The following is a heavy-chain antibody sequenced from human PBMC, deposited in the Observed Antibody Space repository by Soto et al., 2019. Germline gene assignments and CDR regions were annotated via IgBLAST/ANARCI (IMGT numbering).Heavy chain of an antibody. CDR2: LNPHNGKT. V-gene: IGHV1-8*01. J-gene: IGHJ4*02. CDR1: GYTFTSHD. D-gene: IGHD6-6*01. Sequence: QVQLVQSGTEVKTPGASVKVSCKASGYTFTSHDINWVRQATGQGLEWMGWLNPHNGKTGYAQRFQGRVTMTWNATTGTVYLDMSSLRSEDTAMYYCARVSSIAARRSFDSWGQGTLVTVSS. CDR3: ARVSSIAARRSFDS.